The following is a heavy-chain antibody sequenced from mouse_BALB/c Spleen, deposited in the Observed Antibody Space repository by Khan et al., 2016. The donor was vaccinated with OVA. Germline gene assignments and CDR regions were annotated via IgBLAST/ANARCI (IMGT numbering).Heavy chain of an antibody. CDR3: ARIKKRVDTCFDY. CDR2: TNPTNGRT. D-gene: IGHD1-1*01. Sequence: QVQLQQSGAELVKAGASVKMSCKASGYTFTSYWMHWVKQRLGQGLEWFAETNPTNGRTYYNEKFKSKATLTVDKSSSTAYMLLSGPTFEDSAVYYCARIKKRVDTCFDYWGQGTTLTVAA. V-gene: IGHV1S81*02. J-gene: IGHJ2*01. CDR1: GYTFTSYW.